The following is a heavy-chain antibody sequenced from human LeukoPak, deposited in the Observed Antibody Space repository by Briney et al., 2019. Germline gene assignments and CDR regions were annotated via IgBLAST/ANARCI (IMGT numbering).Heavy chain of an antibody. D-gene: IGHD6-19*01. CDR1: GYTFTSYY. CDR3: ASNLYSSGWYGAFDI. V-gene: IGHV1-46*01. CDR2: INPSGGST. Sequence: ASVKVSSKASGYTFTSYYMHWVRQAPGQGLEWMGIINPSGGSTSYAQKFQGRVTMTRDMSTSTVYMELSSLRSDDTAVYYCASNLYSSGWYGAFDIWGQGTMVTVSS. J-gene: IGHJ3*02.